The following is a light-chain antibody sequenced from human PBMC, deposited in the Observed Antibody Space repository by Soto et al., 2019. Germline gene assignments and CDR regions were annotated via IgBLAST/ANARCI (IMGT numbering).Light chain of an antibody. CDR1: QGIRNE. Sequence: IQMTQSPSSLSASVGDRVTITCRASQGIRNELSWFQQRPGNAPKLLIYKASSLESGVPSRFSGSGSGTEFTLTISSLQPDDFATYYCQHYNSYSEAFGQGTKVDIK. J-gene: IGKJ1*01. CDR3: QHYNSYSEA. CDR2: KAS. V-gene: IGKV1-5*03.